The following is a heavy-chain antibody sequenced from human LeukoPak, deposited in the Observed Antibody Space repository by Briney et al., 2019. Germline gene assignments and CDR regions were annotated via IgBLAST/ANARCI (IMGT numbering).Heavy chain of an antibody. Sequence: SETLSLTCTVSGGSISSYYWSWIRQPAGKGLEWVGRIYTSGSTDYNPSLKSRVTISVDKSKNQFSLKLSSVTAADTAVYYCAYMKGSSWYYFDYWGQGTLVTVSS. D-gene: IGHD6-13*01. V-gene: IGHV4-4*07. J-gene: IGHJ4*02. CDR1: GGSISSYY. CDR2: IYTSGST. CDR3: AYMKGSSWYYFDY.